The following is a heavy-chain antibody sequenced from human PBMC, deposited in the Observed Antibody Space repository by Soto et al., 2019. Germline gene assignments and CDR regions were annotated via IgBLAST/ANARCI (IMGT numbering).Heavy chain of an antibody. J-gene: IGHJ4*02. Sequence: QVQLVESGGGVVQPGRSLRLSCAASGFTFSSYGMHWVRQAPGKGLEWVAVISYDGSNKYYADSVKGRFTISRDNSKNTVYLQMISLRAEDTAVYYCAPWFGAFDYWGQGTLVTVSS. CDR1: GFTFSSYG. V-gene: IGHV3-30*03. D-gene: IGHD3-10*01. CDR2: ISYDGSNK. CDR3: APWFGAFDY.